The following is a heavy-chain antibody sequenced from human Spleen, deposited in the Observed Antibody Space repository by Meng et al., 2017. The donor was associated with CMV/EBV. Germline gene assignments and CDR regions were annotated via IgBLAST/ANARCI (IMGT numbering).Heavy chain of an antibody. CDR3: ARDHTYEIRYDFWSGYYSDYYYYGMDV. J-gene: IGHJ6*02. CDR2: INPSGGST. V-gene: IGHV1-46*01. Sequence: ASVKVSCKASGYTFTSYYMHWVRQAPGQGLEWMGIINPSGGSTSYAQKFQGRVTMTRDTSTSTVYMELSSLRSEDTAVYYCARDHTYEIRYDFWSGYYSDYYYYGMDVWGQGTTVTVSS. CDR1: GYTFTSYY. D-gene: IGHD3-3*01.